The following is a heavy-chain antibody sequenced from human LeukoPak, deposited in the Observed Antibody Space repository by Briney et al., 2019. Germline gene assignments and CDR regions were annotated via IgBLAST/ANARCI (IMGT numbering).Heavy chain of an antibody. D-gene: IGHD3-3*01. CDR3: ARLEAY. Sequence: TASETLSLTCTVSGGSISSSSYYWGWIRQPPGKGLEWIGSIYYSGSTYYNPSLKSRVTISVDTSKNQFSLKLSSVTAADTAVYYCARLEAYWGQGTLVTVSS. J-gene: IGHJ4*02. CDR1: GGSISSSSYY. CDR2: IYYSGST. V-gene: IGHV4-39*01.